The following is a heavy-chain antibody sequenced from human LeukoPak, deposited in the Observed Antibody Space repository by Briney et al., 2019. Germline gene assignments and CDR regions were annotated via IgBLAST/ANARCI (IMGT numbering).Heavy chain of an antibody. CDR1: GFTFDDYA. D-gene: IGHD3-10*01. J-gene: IGHJ4*02. CDR2: ISWNSGSI. Sequence: GGSLRLSCAASGFTFDDYAMHWVRQAPGKGLEWVSGISWNSGSIGYADSVKGRFTVSRDNAKNSLYLQMNSLRAEDTALYYCAKDDVFGGELDYWGQGTLVTVSS. CDR3: AKDDVFGGELDY. V-gene: IGHV3-9*01.